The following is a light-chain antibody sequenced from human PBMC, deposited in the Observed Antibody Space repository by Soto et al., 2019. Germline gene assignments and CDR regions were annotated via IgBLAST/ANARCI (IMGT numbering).Light chain of an antibody. CDR3: TSYTSSGTWM. J-gene: IGLJ3*02. CDR2: EVS. Sequence: QSALAQPASVSGSPGQSITISCTGTSNDVGGYNYVSWYQQHPGTAPKLMIYEVSNRPSGVSNRVSGSKSGNTASLTISGLQAEDEADYYCTSYTSSGTWMFGGGTKLTVL. V-gene: IGLV2-14*01. CDR1: SNDVGGYNY.